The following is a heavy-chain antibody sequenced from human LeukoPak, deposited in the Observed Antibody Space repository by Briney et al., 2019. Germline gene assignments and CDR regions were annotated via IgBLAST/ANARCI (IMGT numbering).Heavy chain of an antibody. Sequence: GGSLRLSCAASGFTFTSYWMSWVRQAPGKGLEWVANIKQDGSEREKYYVDSVRGRFTISRDNARNSLYLQMNSLRAEDTAVYYCVRAPSMVRGVIDYWGQGTLVTVSS. V-gene: IGHV3-7*01. J-gene: IGHJ4*02. CDR1: GFTFTSYW. CDR2: IKQDGSEREK. CDR3: VRAPSMVRGVIDY. D-gene: IGHD3-10*01.